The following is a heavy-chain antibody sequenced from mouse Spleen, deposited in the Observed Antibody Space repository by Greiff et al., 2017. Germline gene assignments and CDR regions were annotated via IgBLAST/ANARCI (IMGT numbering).Heavy chain of an antibody. CDR2: IDPETGGT. CDR3: TSNWPYFDY. J-gene: IGHJ2*01. D-gene: IGHD4-1*01. CDR1: GYTFTDYE. Sequence: VKLMESGAELVRPGASVTLSCKASGYTFTDYEMHWVKQTPVHGLEWIGAIDPETGGTAYNQKFKGKAILTADKSSSTAYMELRSLTSEDSAVYYCTSNWPYFDYWGQGTTLTVSS. V-gene: IGHV1-15*01.